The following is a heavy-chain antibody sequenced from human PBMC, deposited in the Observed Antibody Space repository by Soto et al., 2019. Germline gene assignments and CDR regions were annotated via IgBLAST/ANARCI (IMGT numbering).Heavy chain of an antibody. J-gene: IGHJ4*02. CDR1: GFTFSSYG. CDR2: ISYDGSNK. D-gene: IGHD3-22*01. Sequence: PGGSLRLSCAASGFTFSSYGMHWVRQAPGKGLEWVAVISYDGSNKYYADSVKGRFTISRDNSKNTLYLQMNSPRAEDTAVYYCAKDLAPHSSGFDYWGQGTLVTVSS. CDR3: AKDLAPHSSGFDY. V-gene: IGHV3-30*18.